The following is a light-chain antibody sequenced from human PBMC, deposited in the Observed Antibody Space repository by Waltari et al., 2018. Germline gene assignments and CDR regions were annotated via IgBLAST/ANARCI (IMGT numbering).Light chain of an antibody. CDR2: DVY. Sequence: SALTQPASVSGSPGESITISCTGTDSDIGSYKYVPWYQQYPGKAPKLLIYDVYARPSGVSNRFSGSKSVNTASLTISGLQAEDEAEYFCSSYTSISTVIFGGGTKVSVL. CDR3: SSYTSISTVI. J-gene: IGLJ2*01. V-gene: IGLV2-14*01. CDR1: DSDIGSYKY.